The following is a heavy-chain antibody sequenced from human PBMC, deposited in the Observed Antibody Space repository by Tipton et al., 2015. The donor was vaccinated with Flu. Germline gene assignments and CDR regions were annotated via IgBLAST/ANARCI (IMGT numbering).Heavy chain of an antibody. J-gene: IGHJ5*02. CDR2: MYTSGST. V-gene: IGHV4-4*07. D-gene: IGHD1/OR15-1a*01. CDR1: GGSLSSYY. Sequence: TLSLTCTVSGGSLSSYYWRWIRQPAGKGREWIGRMYTSGSTNNNPPLKSRVTISLDTSKNQFSLKLNSVTAADTAVYYCARMVVGTTNWFDPWCQGTLVTVSS. CDR3: ARMVVGTTNWFDP.